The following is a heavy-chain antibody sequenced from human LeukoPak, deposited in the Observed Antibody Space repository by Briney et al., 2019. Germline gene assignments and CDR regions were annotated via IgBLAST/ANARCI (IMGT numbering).Heavy chain of an antibody. Sequence: ASVKVSCKASGYTFTSYDISRVRLAPGQGLEWMGWISVYTGNTNYAQNLQGRVTMTTDTSTSTAYMELRSLRSDDTALYYCARAYDSSGYHNYYFDSWGQGTLVTVSS. V-gene: IGHV1-18*01. D-gene: IGHD3-22*01. CDR1: GYTFTSYD. CDR3: ARAYDSSGYHNYYFDS. CDR2: ISVYTGNT. J-gene: IGHJ4*02.